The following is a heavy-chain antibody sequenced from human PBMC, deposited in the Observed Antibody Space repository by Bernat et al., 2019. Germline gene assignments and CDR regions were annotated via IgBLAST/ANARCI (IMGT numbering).Heavy chain of an antibody. Sequence: EVQLVESGGGLVQPGGSLRLSCAASGFAVSSNCMSWVRQAPGKGLEWVSSIYSGESTCYAGYETGGLTISRDHFKKTLGLQMNNLRDEDTAVWYCVRDGGSGTGVGGGDYFYYGMDVWGQGTTVTVSS. CDR3: VRDGGSGTGVGGGDYFYYGMDV. D-gene: IGHD1-7*01. J-gene: IGHJ6*02. CDR1: GFAVSSNC. V-gene: IGHV3-66*01. CDR2: IYSGEST.